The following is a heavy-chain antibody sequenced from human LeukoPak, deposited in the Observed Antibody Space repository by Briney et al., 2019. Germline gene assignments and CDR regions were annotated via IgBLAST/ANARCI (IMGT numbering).Heavy chain of an antibody. CDR1: GFTFSSSW. V-gene: IGHV3-7*01. CDR2: INEDGSEK. D-gene: IGHD3-16*01. CDR3: ARLRGGNY. J-gene: IGHJ4*02. Sequence: GGSLRLSCAASGFTFSSSWMTWVRQAPGKGLEWVANINEDGSEKYYVDSVKGRFTISGDNAKNSLYLQMNSLRAEDTAVYYCARLRGGNYWGQGTLVTVSS.